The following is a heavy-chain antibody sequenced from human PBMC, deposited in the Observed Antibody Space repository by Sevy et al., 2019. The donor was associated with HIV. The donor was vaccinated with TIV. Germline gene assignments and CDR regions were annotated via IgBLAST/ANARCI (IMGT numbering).Heavy chain of an antibody. CDR2: ISSSGALV. CDR3: ARAGDDYCTESDCNKNWFDP. CDR1: GFTFSDYY. J-gene: IGHJ5*02. V-gene: IGHV3-11*01. D-gene: IGHD2-8*02. Sequence: GGFLRLSCAASGFTFSDYYMGWFRQAPGKGLEWVSYISSSGALVFYADSVEGRFTISRDNAKNSLFLQMNSLRAEDTAIYYCARAGDDYCTESDCNKNWFDPWGQGTLVTVSS.